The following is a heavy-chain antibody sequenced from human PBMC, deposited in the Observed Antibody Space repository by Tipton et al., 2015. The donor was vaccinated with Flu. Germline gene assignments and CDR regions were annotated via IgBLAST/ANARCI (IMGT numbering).Heavy chain of an antibody. V-gene: IGHV3-33*08. Sequence: RSLRLSCTASGFSVSAKSMIWVRQAPGKGLEWVAGIWYDGSNKYYADSVKGRFTISRDNSKNTLYLQMNSLRAEDTAVYYCARGYDILTDGGGYFDYWGQGTLVTVSS. J-gene: IGHJ4*02. CDR3: ARGYDILTDGGGYFDY. CDR2: IWYDGSNK. D-gene: IGHD3-9*01. CDR1: GFSVSAKS.